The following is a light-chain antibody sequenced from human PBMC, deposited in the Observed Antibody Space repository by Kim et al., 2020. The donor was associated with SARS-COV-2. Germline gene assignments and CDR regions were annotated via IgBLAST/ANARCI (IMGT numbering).Light chain of an antibody. Sequence: GKWVTISCSGSSSNIGSNTVNWNQQLPGTAPKLLIYSNNQRPSGVPDRFSGSKSGTSASLAISGLQSEDEADYYCAAWDDSLNGVVFGGGTQLTVL. CDR1: SSNIGSNT. V-gene: IGLV1-44*01. CDR3: AAWDDSLNGVV. CDR2: SNN. J-gene: IGLJ2*01.